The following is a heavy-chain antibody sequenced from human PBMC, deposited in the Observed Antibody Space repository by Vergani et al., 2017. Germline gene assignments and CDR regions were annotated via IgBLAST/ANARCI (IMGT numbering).Heavy chain of an antibody. J-gene: IGHJ4*02. CDR2: IRYDGSNK. Sequence: QVQLVESGGGVVQPGGSLRLSCAASGFTFSSYGMHWVRQAPGNGLEWVAFIRYDGSNKYYADSVKGRFTISRDNSKNTLYLQMNSLRAEDTAVYYCAKGVEAYCGGDCYSPFDYWGQGTLVTVSS. D-gene: IGHD2-21*02. V-gene: IGHV3-30*02. CDR3: AKGVEAYCGGDCYSPFDY. CDR1: GFTFSSYG.